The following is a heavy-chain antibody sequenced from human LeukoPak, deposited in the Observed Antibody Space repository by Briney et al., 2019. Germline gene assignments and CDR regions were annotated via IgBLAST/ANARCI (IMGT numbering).Heavy chain of an antibody. V-gene: IGHV3-43*02. CDR1: GSTFDDYA. CDR2: ISWDGGST. J-gene: IGHJ5*02. Sequence: GGSLRLSCAASGSTFDDYAMHWVRQAPGKGLEWVSLISWDGGSTYYADSVKGRFTISRDNSKNSLYLQMNSLRNEDTALYYCAKNGYNFHRIQYNWFDPWGQGTLVTVSS. D-gene: IGHD5-24*01. CDR3: AKNGYNFHRIQYNWFDP.